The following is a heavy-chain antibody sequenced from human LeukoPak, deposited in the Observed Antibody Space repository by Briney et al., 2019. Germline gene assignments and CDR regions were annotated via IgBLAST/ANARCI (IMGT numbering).Heavy chain of an antibody. CDR1: GFTFSSYG. V-gene: IGHV3-23*01. CDR2: ISGSGGST. Sequence: GRSLRLSCAASGFTFSSYGMSWVRQAPGKGLEWVSTISGSGGSTYYADSVKGRFTISRDISKNTLYLQLNSLRAEDTAVYYCAKDRGIAVAFRGFDYWGQGTLVTVSS. D-gene: IGHD6-19*01. CDR3: AKDRGIAVAFRGFDY. J-gene: IGHJ4*02.